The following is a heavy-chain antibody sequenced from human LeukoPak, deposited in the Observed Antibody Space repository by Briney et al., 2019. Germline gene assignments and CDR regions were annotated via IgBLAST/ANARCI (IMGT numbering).Heavy chain of an antibody. CDR1: GSTFDDYA. CDR3: AKDIDWWGYCSSTSCYPRFDY. D-gene: IGHD2-2*01. Sequence: PGGSLRLSCAASGSTFDDYAMHWVRQAPGKGLEWVSLISWDGGSTYYADSVKGRFTISRDNRKNSLYLQMNSLRAEDTALYYCAKDIDWWGYCSSTSCYPRFDYWGQGTLVTVSS. CDR2: ISWDGGST. V-gene: IGHV3-43D*04. J-gene: IGHJ4*02.